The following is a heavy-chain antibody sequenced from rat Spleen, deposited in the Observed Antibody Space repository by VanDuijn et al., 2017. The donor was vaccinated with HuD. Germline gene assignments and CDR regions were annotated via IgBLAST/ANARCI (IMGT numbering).Heavy chain of an antibody. J-gene: IGHJ3*01. CDR3: ATGHYGGYWFAY. D-gene: IGHD1-11*01. V-gene: IGHV5-29*01. Sequence: EVQLVESGGGLAQPGRSLKLSCAASGFTFSNYGMAWVRQAPTKGLEWVATISYDGSATYYRDSMKGRFTISRDSAKSTLYLQMDSLRSEDTATYYCATGHYGGYWFAYWGQGTLVTVSS. CDR2: ISYDGSAT. CDR1: GFTFSNYG.